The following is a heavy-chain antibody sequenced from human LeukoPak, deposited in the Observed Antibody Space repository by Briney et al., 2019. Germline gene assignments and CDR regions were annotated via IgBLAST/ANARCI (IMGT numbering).Heavy chain of an antibody. J-gene: IGHJ6*02. CDR1: GFTFSSYW. V-gene: IGHV3-74*01. Sequence: GGSLRLSCAASGFTFSSYWMHWVRQAPGKGLVWVSRINSDGSSTSYADSVKGRFTISRDNAKNTLYLQMNSLRAEDTAVYYCARDRTETIFGVVIEYYYYYYGMDVWGQGTTVTVSS. D-gene: IGHD3-3*01. CDR2: INSDGSST. CDR3: ARDRTETIFGVVIEYYYYYYGMDV.